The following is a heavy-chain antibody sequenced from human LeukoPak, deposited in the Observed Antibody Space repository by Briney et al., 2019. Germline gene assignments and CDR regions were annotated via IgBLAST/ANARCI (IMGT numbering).Heavy chain of an antibody. CDR2: IYSGGST. D-gene: IGHD2-2*01. Sequence: PGGSLRLSCAASGFTVSSNYMSWVRQAPGKGLEWVSVIYSGGSTYYADSVKGRFTISRDNSKNTLYLQMNSLRAEDTAVYYCASPGLLGYCSSAICAPPGYWGQGTLVTVSS. CDR1: GFTVSSNY. V-gene: IGHV3-66*01. CDR3: ASPGLLGYCSSAICAPPGY. J-gene: IGHJ4*02.